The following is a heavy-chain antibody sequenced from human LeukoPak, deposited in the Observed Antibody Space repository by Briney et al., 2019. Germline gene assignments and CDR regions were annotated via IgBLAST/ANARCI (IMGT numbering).Heavy chain of an antibody. V-gene: IGHV1-18*01. Sequence: ASVKVSCKASGYSYSRLGVAWVRQARGQGLEWMGWISAYNDDTRYAQKFQGRVTVTSDPATNTAYMELRSLRSDDTAVYYCARRTNYDILTGYSARGYYFDYWGQGTLVTVSA. CDR2: ISAYNDDT. D-gene: IGHD3-9*01. J-gene: IGHJ4*02. CDR3: ARRTNYDILTGYSARGYYFDY. CDR1: GYSYSRLG.